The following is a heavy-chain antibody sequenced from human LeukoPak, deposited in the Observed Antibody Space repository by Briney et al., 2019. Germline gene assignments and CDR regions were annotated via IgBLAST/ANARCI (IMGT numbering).Heavy chain of an antibody. V-gene: IGHV4-59*12. D-gene: IGHD6-19*01. CDR3: ARDRSGWHYLGAFDI. Sequence: SETLSLTCPVSGGSISNYYWTWIRQPPGKGLEWIGYIYYSGSTNYNPSLKSRVTISVDTSKNQFSLKLSSVTAADTAVYYCARDRSGWHYLGAFDIRGQGTMVTVSS. CDR2: IYYSGST. J-gene: IGHJ3*02. CDR1: GGSISNYY.